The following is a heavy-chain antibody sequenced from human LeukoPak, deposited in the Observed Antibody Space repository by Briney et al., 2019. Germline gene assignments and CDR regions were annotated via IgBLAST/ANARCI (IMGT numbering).Heavy chain of an antibody. CDR1: GYTFTGYY. D-gene: IGHD1-20*01. Sequence: ASVKVSCKASGYTFTGYYMHWVRQAPGQGLEWMGWINPNSGGTNYAQKFQGRVTMTRDTSISTAYMELSRLRSDDTAVYYCARDPLVTGTTEGKDWGQGTLVTVSS. J-gene: IGHJ4*02. V-gene: IGHV1-2*02. CDR3: ARDPLVTGTTEGKD. CDR2: INPNSGGT.